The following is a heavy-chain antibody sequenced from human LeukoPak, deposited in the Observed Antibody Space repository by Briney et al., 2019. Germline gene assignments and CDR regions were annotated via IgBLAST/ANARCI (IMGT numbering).Heavy chain of an antibody. V-gene: IGHV1-2*02. Sequence: ASVKVSCKASGYTFTGYYMRWVRQAPGQGLEWMGWINPNSGGTNYAQKFQGGVTMTRDTSISTAYMELSRLRSDDTAVYYCATGALLWFGDVRSDYWGQGTLVTVSS. CDR3: ATGALLWFGDVRSDY. CDR1: GYTFTGYY. J-gene: IGHJ4*02. CDR2: INPNSGGT. D-gene: IGHD3-10*01.